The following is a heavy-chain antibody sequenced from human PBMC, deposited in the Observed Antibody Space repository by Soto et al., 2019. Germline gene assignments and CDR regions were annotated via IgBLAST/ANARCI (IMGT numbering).Heavy chain of an antibody. J-gene: IGHJ4*02. CDR1: GFTFSNYA. CDR2: VSTDGGNT. Sequence: EVQLLESGGGLVQPGGSLRLSCAASGFTFSNYAITWVRQAPGKGLDWISSVSTDGGNTYYADSVKGRFTISRDNSNNTLYLQMNSLRVDDKATYYCARGWHQLGHWGQGALVTVSS. V-gene: IGHV3-23*01. D-gene: IGHD1-1*01. CDR3: ARGWHQLGH.